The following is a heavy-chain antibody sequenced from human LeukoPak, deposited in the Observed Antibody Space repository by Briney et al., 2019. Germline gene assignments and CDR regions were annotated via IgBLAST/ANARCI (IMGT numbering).Heavy chain of an antibody. Sequence: PGGSLRLSCAASGFTFSSYWMTWVRQAPGKGLEWVANIKQNGSEKYYVDSVKGRFTISRDNSKNTLYLQMNSLRAEDTAVYYCAKDAGPHHYYMDVWGKGTTGTVSS. J-gene: IGHJ6*03. CDR3: AKDAGPHHYYMDV. CDR1: GFTFSSYW. V-gene: IGHV3-7*01. CDR2: IKQNGSEK.